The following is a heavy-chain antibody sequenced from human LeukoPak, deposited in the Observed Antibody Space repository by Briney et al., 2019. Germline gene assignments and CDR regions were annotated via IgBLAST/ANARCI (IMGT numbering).Heavy chain of an antibody. Sequence: SETLSLTCTVSGCSISSSSYYWGWIRQPPGKGLEWFGSSYYSGSTYYNPSLKSRVTISVDASKNQFSLKLSPVTAADTAVYYCARSDISGRYSNQFDYWGQGTLVTVSS. J-gene: IGHJ4*02. CDR1: GCSISSSSYY. V-gene: IGHV4-39*07. D-gene: IGHD6-19*01. CDR2: SYYSGST. CDR3: ARSDISGRYSNQFDY.